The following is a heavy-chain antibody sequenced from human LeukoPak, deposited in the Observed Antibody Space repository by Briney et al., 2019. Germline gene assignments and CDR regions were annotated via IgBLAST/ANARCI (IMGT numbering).Heavy chain of an antibody. Sequence: SETLSLTCAVYGGSFSGYYWSWIRQPPGKGLEWIGEINHSGSTNYNPSLKSRVTISVDTSKNQFSLKLSSVTAADTAVYYCARHLEIVRWGVTPRWFDPWGQGTLVTVSS. CDR1: GGSFSGYY. J-gene: IGHJ5*02. D-gene: IGHD3-10*01. CDR3: ARHLEIVRWGVTPRWFDP. V-gene: IGHV4-34*01. CDR2: INHSGST.